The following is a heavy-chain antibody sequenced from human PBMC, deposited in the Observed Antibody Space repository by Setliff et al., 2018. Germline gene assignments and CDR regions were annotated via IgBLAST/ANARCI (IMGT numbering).Heavy chain of an antibody. J-gene: IGHJ6*02. CDR2: ISAYNGHT. Sequence: ASVKVSCKASGYTFTSYGISWVRQAPGQGLEWMGWISAYNGHTYSAQKFQARVTMTTDTSTNTVFMELRSLRSDDTAMFYCARVVYYASGSSLSYGMDVWGQGTAVTVSS. V-gene: IGHV1-18*01. CDR1: GYTFTSYG. D-gene: IGHD3-10*01. CDR3: ARVVYYASGSSLSYGMDV.